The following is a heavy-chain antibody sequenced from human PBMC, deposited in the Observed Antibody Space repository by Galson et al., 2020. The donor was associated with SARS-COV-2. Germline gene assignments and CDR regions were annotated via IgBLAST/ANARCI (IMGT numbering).Heavy chain of an antibody. CDR3: AKVDDFWTGYYTGFDY. CDR1: GYPFTSYG. J-gene: IGHJ4*02. V-gene: IGHV1-18*04. Sequence: ASVKVSCKASGYPFTSYGISWVRQAPGQGLEWMGWISAYNGNTNYAEKLQGRVTMTTDTSTSTAYMELRSLRSEDTAVYYCAKVDDFWTGYYTGFDYWGQGTLVTVSS. D-gene: IGHD3-3*01. CDR2: ISAYNGNT.